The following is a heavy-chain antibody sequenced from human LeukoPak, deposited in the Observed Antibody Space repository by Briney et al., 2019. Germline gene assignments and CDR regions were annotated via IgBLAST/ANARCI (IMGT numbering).Heavy chain of an antibody. CDR1: GFTFSSYG. CDR3: TSPAAMNDY. J-gene: IGHJ4*02. CDR2: IRYDGSNK. Sequence: GGSLRLSCAASGFTFSSYGMHWVRQAPGKGLEWVAFIRYDGSNKYYADSVKGRFTISRDNSKNTLYLQMNSLRAEDTAVYYFTSPAAMNDYWGQGPLVPVSS. D-gene: IGHD2-2*01. V-gene: IGHV3-30*02.